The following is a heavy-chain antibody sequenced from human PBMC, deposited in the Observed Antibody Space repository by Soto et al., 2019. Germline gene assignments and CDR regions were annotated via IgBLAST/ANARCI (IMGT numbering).Heavy chain of an antibody. V-gene: IGHV1-8*01. J-gene: IGHJ5*02. CDR3: ARMATFGSLNWFDP. Sequence: APLKVSCQASGYNFTQNDVSLVRQATGQGLEWMGWMNPGSGDTGYAQKFQGRVTMTRDISIATAYMELSSLRSDDTAIYYCARMATFGSLNWFDPWGQGTLVTV. CDR1: GYNFTQND. CDR2: MNPGSGDT. D-gene: IGHD3-16*01.